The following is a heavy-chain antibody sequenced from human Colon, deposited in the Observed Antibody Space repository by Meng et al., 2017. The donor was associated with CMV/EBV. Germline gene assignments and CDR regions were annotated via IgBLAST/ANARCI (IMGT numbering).Heavy chain of an antibody. CDR2: IIPIFGTA. CDR1: GGTFSSYA. J-gene: IGHJ4*02. V-gene: IGHV1-69*12. D-gene: IGHD1-26*01. Sequence: QVAVGQSGAEVKRPWSSVKVSCKASGGTFSSYAISWVRQAPGQGLEWMGGIIPIFGTANYAQKFQGRVTITADESTSTAYMELSSLRSEDTAVYYCARDIDSAEGYWGQGTLVTVSS. CDR3: ARDIDSAEGY.